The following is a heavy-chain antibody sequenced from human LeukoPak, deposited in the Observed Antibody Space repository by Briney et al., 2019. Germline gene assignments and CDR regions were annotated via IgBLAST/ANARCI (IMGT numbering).Heavy chain of an antibody. V-gene: IGHV3-9*01. D-gene: IGHD4-17*01. CDR2: IGWNSGSI. J-gene: IGHJ4*02. Sequence: GRSLRLSCAASGFTFDDYAMHWVRQAPGKGLEWVSGIGWNSGSIGYADSVKGRFTISRDNAKNSLYLQMNSLRAEDTALYYCATSQGVTTDFDYWGQGTLVTVSS. CDR3: ATSQGVTTDFDY. CDR1: GFTFDDYA.